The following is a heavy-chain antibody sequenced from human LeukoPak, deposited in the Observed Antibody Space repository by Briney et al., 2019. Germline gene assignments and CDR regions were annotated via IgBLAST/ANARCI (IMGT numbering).Heavy chain of an antibody. J-gene: IGHJ4*02. Sequence: GGPLKLSCAAPEFTFITYGMNWVRQAPGKGLKGVEFLRYDGSNKYYADSVKGRFTISRDNSKNTLYLQMNSLRAEDTAVYYCARDLRDYYDSSGYYHLGYWGQGTLVTVSS. CDR2: LRYDGSNK. CDR3: ARDLRDYYDSSGYYHLGY. CDR1: EFTFITYG. V-gene: IGHV3-30*02. D-gene: IGHD3-22*01.